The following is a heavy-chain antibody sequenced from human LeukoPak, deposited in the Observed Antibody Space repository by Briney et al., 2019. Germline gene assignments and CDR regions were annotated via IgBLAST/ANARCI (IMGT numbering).Heavy chain of an antibody. J-gene: IGHJ1*01. CDR2: IIPIVGTA. Sequence: ASVKVSCKASGGTFSSYAISWVRQAPGQGLQWMGGIIPIVGTANYAQKFQGRVTITADESTSTAYMELSSLRSEDTAVYYCARGGYSYGLAKYFQHWGQGTLVTVSS. V-gene: IGHV1-69*13. CDR1: GGTFSSYA. CDR3: ARGGYSYGLAKYFQH. D-gene: IGHD5-18*01.